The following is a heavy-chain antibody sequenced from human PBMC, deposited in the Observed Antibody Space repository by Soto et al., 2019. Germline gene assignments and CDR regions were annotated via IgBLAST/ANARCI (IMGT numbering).Heavy chain of an antibody. CDR2: ISAYNGNT. CDR1: GYTFTSYG. Sequence: ASVKVSCKASGYTFTSYGISWVRQAPGQGLEWMGWISAYNGNTNYAQKLQGRVTMTTDTSTSTAYMELRSLRSDDTAVYYCARDNDCSGGSGYYYYYGMYVWGQGTTVTVSS. CDR3: ARDNDCSGGSGYYYYYGMYV. V-gene: IGHV1-18*01. D-gene: IGHD2-15*01. J-gene: IGHJ6*02.